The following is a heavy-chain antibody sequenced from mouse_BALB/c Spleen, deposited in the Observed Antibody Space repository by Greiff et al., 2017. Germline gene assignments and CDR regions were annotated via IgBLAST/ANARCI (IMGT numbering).Heavy chain of an antibody. CDR2: ISSGGGNT. CDR1: GFTFSSYT. CDR3: ARSQFRRGAMDY. Sequence: EVQLVESGGGLVKPGGSLKLSCAASGFTFSSYTMSWVRQTPEKRLEWVATISSGGGNTYYPDSVKGRFTISRDNAKNNLYLQMSSLRSEDTALYYCARSQFRRGAMDYWGQGTSVTVSS. J-gene: IGHJ4*01. V-gene: IGHV5-9*03.